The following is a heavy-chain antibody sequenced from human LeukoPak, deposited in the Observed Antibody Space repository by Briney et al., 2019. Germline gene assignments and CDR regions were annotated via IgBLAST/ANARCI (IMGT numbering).Heavy chain of an antibody. CDR2: INPNSGGT. J-gene: IGHJ4*02. CDR1: GYTFTGYY. V-gene: IGHV1-2*06. D-gene: IGHD3-3*02. Sequence: GASVKVSCKASGYTFTGYYMHWVRQAPGQGLEWVGRINPNSGGTNYAQKFQGRVTMTRDTSISTAYMELSRLRSDDTAVYYCARALGVKAVLDEDIDYWGQGTLVTVSS. CDR3: ARALGVKAVLDEDIDY.